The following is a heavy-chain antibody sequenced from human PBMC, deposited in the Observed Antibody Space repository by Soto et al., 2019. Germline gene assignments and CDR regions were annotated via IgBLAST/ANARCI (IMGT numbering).Heavy chain of an antibody. J-gene: IGHJ4*02. Sequence: QLQMQESGPGLVKPSETLSLTCTVSGGSISSSSYYWVWIRQPPGKVLEWIGSIYYSRSTYYNPYLKSRVTISVDTSKIPFSLTLSSVAAADTVVYYCARPIRPNYVFCSGGFDYWCQGPLVTVSS. CDR1: GGSISSSSYY. V-gene: IGHV4-39*01. CDR2: IYYSRST. CDR3: ARPIRPNYVFCSGGFDY. D-gene: IGHD3-3*01.